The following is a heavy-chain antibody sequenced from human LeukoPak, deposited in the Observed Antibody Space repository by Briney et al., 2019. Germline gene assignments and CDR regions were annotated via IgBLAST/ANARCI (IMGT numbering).Heavy chain of an antibody. V-gene: IGHV4-59*01. D-gene: IGHD1-26*01. CDR1: GGSISSYY. Sequence: SETLSLTCTVSGGSISSYYWSWIRQPPGKGLEWIGYIYYSGSTNYNPSLKSRVTISVDTSKNQFSLKLSSVTAADTAVYYCARVISGELPTNNWFDPWGQGTLVTVSS. J-gene: IGHJ5*02. CDR3: ARVISGELPTNNWFDP. CDR2: IYYSGST.